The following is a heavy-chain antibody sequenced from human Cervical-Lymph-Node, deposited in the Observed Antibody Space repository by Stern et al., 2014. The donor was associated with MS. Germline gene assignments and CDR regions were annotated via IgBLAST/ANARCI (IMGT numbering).Heavy chain of an antibody. CDR1: GYTFRSYA. Sequence: QLVQSGAEVKKPGASVKVSCKASGYTFRSYAVHWVRQAPGQRPEWMGWINAGNGNTRYSQKFQGRVTINRDTSANIAYLELSSLRSQDTAVYYCARDLKEGNIMYYYGMDVWGQGTTVTVSS. CDR3: ARDLKEGNIMYYYGMDV. D-gene: IGHD2/OR15-2a*01. CDR2: INAGNGNT. V-gene: IGHV1-3*01. J-gene: IGHJ6*01.